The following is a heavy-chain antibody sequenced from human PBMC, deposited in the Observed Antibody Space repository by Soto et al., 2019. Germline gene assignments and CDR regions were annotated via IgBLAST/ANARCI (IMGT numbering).Heavy chain of an antibody. CDR2: VHPSGIT. CDR1: GGSVTDYY. V-gene: IGHV4-4*07. Sequence: QVQLQESGPGLVKPSETLSLACTVSGGSVTDYYWTWIRQPAGKALECLGRVHPSGITNYNPSLKSRVTMSVDTSKNQFSLKLSSVTAADTAVYYCASVAGSFFDYWGQGSLVTVSS. CDR3: ASVAGSFFDY. J-gene: IGHJ4*02. D-gene: IGHD1-26*01.